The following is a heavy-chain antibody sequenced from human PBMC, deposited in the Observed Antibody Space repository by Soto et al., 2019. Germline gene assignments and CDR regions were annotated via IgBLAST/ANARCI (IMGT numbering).Heavy chain of an antibody. CDR2: ISSSGSTI. CDR1: GLTLSSTA. Sequence: GGTLGLSCAAPGLTLSSTAMNWSGQAPGKGLEWVSYISSSGSTIYYAESVKGRFTISRENAKNSMYLQMNSLRAEDTAVYYCARDSVAARYAACDTWVQGTMVNGSS. J-gene: IGHJ3*02. V-gene: IGHV3-48*03. D-gene: IGHD6-6*01. CDR3: ARDSVAARYAACDT.